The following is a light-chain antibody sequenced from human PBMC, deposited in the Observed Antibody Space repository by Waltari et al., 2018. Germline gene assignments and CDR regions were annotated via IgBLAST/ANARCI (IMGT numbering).Light chain of an antibody. CDR2: EVT. CDR1: TRDVGRYNY. Sequence: QSALTQPASVSGSPGQSITISCTGTTRDVGRYNYVSWYQCHPGKAPELIIYEVTNRPSWVSDRFSCSKSGNTASLSISGLQPEDEADYYCSSYTSIKTPYVVFGGGTKVTVL. J-gene: IGLJ2*01. CDR3: SSYTSIKTPYVV. V-gene: IGLV2-14*01.